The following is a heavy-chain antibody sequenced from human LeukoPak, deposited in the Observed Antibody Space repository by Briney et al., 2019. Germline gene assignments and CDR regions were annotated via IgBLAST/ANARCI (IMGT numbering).Heavy chain of an antibody. V-gene: IGHV3-23*01. CDR3: AKFTGGSLYYFDY. CDR1: GFTFNSYS. D-gene: IGHD2-8*02. Sequence: GGSLRLSCAASGFTFNSYSMSWVRQAPGKGLEWVSAIRGNGGRKYYADSVKGRFTISRDNSKNTLYLQMNSLRAEDTAVYYCAKFTGGSLYYFDYWGQGTLVTVSS. CDR2: IRGNGGRK. J-gene: IGHJ4*02.